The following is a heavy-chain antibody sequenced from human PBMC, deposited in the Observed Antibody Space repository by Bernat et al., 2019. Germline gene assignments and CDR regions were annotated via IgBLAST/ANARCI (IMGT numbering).Heavy chain of an antibody. V-gene: IGHV4-39*01. CDR1: GGSISSSSYY. D-gene: IGHD2-2*01. J-gene: IGHJ6*03. CDR2: IHYSGRT. CDR3: ARHQSGGLSASSRYYYYYMDV. Sequence: QVQVQESGPGLVKPSETLSLTCTVSGGSISSSSYYWGWIRQTPGKGLEWIGRIHYSGRTYYNPSLKSRVTISVETSKNQFSLKVTYVTAADTAIYYCARHQSGGLSASSRYYYYYMDVWGKGTTVTVSS.